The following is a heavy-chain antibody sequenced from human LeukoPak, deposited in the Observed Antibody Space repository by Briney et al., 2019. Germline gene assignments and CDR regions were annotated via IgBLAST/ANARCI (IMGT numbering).Heavy chain of an antibody. Sequence: GGSLRLYCAASGFTFSSYAMHWVRQAPGKGLEWVAVISYDGSNKYYADSVKGRFTISRDNSKNTLYLQMNSLRAEDTAVYYCARGRSGSYFGDYWGQGTLVTVSS. CDR3: ARGRSGSYFGDY. V-gene: IGHV3-30-3*01. CDR1: GFTFSSYA. D-gene: IGHD1-26*01. CDR2: ISYDGSNK. J-gene: IGHJ4*02.